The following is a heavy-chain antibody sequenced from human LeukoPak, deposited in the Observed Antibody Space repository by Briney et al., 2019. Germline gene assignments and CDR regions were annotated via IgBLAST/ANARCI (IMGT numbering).Heavy chain of an antibody. CDR2: ISTDATVI. J-gene: IGHJ4*02. CDR1: GFTFRDYY. D-gene: IGHD4-11*01. CDR3: ARTGGYSNRFFDY. V-gene: IGHV3-11*04. Sequence: PGGSLRLSCAASGFTFRDYYMSWIRQAPGKGLQWVALISTDATVIQYADSVRGRFTISRDNAKNSLHLQMNSLRAEDTAVYYCARTGGYSNRFFDYWGQGALVTVSS.